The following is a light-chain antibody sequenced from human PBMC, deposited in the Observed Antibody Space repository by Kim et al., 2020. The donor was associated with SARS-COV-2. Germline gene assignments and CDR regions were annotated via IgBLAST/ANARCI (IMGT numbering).Light chain of an antibody. Sequence: DIQMTQSPSAMSASVGDRVTITRRASQDISNYLAWFQQKPGKVPKRLIYAATNSQSGVPSRFSGSGSGTEFTLTISSLQPEDFATYYCLQYSSYPLTFGGGTKLEI. J-gene: IGKJ4*01. CDR1: QDISNY. CDR2: AAT. V-gene: IGKV1-17*03. CDR3: LQYSSYPLT.